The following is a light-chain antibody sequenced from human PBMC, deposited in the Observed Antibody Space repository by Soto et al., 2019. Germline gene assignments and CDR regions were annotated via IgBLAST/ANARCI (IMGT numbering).Light chain of an antibody. CDR2: AAS. CDR3: QKYNGAPQT. Sequence: QMTQSPSSLSASVGASVTFTCRASQDISSFLAWYQQKPGKVPKLLIYAASTLQTGVPSRFSGSGSGTEFTLTISSLQPEDFATYFCQKYNGAPQTFGQGTKVDIK. J-gene: IGKJ1*01. CDR1: QDISSF. V-gene: IGKV1-27*01.